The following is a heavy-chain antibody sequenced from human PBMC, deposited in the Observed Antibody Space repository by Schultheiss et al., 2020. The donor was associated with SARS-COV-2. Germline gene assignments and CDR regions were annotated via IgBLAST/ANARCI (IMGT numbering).Heavy chain of an antibody. Sequence: GGSLRLSCAASGFTFSSYSMNWVRQAPGKGLEWVSYISSSSSYIYYADSVKGRFSMSRDNVKNALYLQLNSLRAEDTAVYYCATQIQLDLYYNYYGMDVWGQGTTVTVSS. V-gene: IGHV3-21*05. CDR3: ATQIQLDLYYNYYGMDV. J-gene: IGHJ6*02. D-gene: IGHD1-1*01. CDR2: ISSSSSYI. CDR1: GFTFSSYS.